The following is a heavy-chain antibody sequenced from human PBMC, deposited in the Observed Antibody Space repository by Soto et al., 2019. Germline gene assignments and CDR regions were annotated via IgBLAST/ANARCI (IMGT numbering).Heavy chain of an antibody. CDR2: INPNSGDT. Sequence: QVQLVQSGAEVKKPGASVKVSCKASGYIFSGYYIHWVRQAPGQGLEWMGWINPNSGDTKYAQNLQGWVTMTRDTSINAAYMEMDRLKSDDTAVYYCARDLFFGGKGRWFDAWGQGTLVTVSS. CDR1: GYIFSGYY. D-gene: IGHD2-15*01. V-gene: IGHV1-2*04. CDR3: ARDLFFGGKGRWFDA. J-gene: IGHJ5*02.